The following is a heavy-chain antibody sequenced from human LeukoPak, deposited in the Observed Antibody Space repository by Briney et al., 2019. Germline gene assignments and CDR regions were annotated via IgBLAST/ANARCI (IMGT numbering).Heavy chain of an antibody. CDR2: FDPEDGET. J-gene: IGHJ1*01. CDR3: AKGPTYSSGWSAEYFQH. V-gene: IGHV1-24*01. Sequence: ASVKVSCKVSGYTLTELSMHWVRQAPGKGLEWMGGFDPEDGETIYAQKFQGRVTMTEDTSTDTAYMELSSLRPEDTALYYCAKGPTYSSGWSAEYFQHWGQGTLVTVSS. D-gene: IGHD6-19*01. CDR1: GYTLTELS.